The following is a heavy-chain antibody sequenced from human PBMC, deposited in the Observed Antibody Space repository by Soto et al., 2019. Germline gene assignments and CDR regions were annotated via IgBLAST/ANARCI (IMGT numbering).Heavy chain of an antibody. CDR3: ATADLLRCTGYFRYFDY. D-gene: IGHD3-16*01. CDR2: ISPSGTST. Sequence: GGSLRLSCAASGFTFSNYAMSWVRQAPGKGLEWVSVISPSGTSTFYTDSVKGRFTISRDNAKNTMYLQMNSLRAEDTAIYYCATADLLRCTGYFRYFDYWGQGTLVTVSS. J-gene: IGHJ4*02. V-gene: IGHV3-23*01. CDR1: GFTFSNYA.